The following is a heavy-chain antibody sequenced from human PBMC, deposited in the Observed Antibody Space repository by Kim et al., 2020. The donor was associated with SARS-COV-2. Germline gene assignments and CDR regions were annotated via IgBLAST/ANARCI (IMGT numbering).Heavy chain of an antibody. V-gene: IGHV3-74*01. CDR3: TRGSAGSGYGWWFDP. J-gene: IGHJ5*02. D-gene: IGHD5-12*01. Sequence: ADAVKGRFTVSRDNAKNTLYLQMNSLSAEDTAVYYCTRGSAGSGYGWWFDPWGQGALVTVS.